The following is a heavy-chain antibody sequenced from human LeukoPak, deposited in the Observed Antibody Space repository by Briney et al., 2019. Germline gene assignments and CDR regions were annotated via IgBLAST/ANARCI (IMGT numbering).Heavy chain of an antibody. Sequence: GSSVKVSCKASGGTFSSYAISWVRQAPGQGLEWMGGIIPIFGTANYAQKFQGRDTITADESTSTAYMELSSLRSEDTAVYYCAILALAYCGGDCYSGGSDYWGQGTLVTVSS. D-gene: IGHD2-21*02. CDR1: GGTFSSYA. CDR3: AILALAYCGGDCYSGGSDY. J-gene: IGHJ4*02. V-gene: IGHV1-69*01. CDR2: IIPIFGTA.